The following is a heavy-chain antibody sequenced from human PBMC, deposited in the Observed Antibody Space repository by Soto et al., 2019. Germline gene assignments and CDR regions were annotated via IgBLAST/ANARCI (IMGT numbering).Heavy chain of an antibody. J-gene: IGHJ4*02. V-gene: IGHV1-69*01. CDR2: IIPIFGTA. CDR1: GGTFSSYA. CDR3: ARATGDYGDISFDY. Sequence: QVQLVQSGAEVKKPGSSVKVSCKASGGTFSSYAISWVRQAPGQGLEWMGGIIPIFGTANYAQKFQGRVTITADESTSTAYMELSSLRSEDTAVYDCARATGDYGDISFDYWGQGTLVTVSS. D-gene: IGHD4-17*01.